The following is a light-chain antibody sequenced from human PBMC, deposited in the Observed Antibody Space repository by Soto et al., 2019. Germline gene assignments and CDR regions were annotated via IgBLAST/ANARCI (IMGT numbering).Light chain of an antibody. CDR2: AAS. Sequence: DIQMTQSPSSVSASVGDTVTICCRASQGISTWLAWYQQKPGKAPKLLMYAASYLQNGVPSRFRGREAGTDLTLTISRLQPEDFVTYYCQLANSYPRTFGQGNKLEIK. CDR3: QLANSYPRT. CDR1: QGISTW. V-gene: IGKV1-12*01. J-gene: IGKJ2*02.